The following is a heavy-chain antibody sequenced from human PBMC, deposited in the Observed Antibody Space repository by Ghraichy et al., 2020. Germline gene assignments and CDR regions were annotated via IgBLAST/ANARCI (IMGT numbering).Heavy chain of an antibody. CDR3: ARVSSGWSYIDY. CDR2: VRHTGST. CDR1: GGSFTGFY. D-gene: IGHD6-19*01. V-gene: IGHV4-34*01. Sequence: SETLSLTCDVFGGSFTGFYWNWIHQPPGKELEWIGEVRHTGSTIYSPSLSSRVSISLDTSKNQFSLKLISVTAADTAVYYCARVSSGWSYIDYWGQGTLVTVSS. J-gene: IGHJ4*02.